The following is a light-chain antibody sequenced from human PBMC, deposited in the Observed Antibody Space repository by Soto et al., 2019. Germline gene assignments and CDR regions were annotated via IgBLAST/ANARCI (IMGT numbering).Light chain of an antibody. J-gene: IGLJ1*01. CDR2: EVS. V-gene: IGLV2-14*01. CDR3: SSYTSTNTQV. CDR1: SSDVGAYKY. Sequence: QSALTQPASVSGPPGQSITISCTGTSSDVGAYKYVSWYQQHPGKAPKLMIYEVSNRPSGVSNRFSGSKSGNTASVTISGLQAEDEADYYCSSYTSTNTQVFGTGTKVTVL.